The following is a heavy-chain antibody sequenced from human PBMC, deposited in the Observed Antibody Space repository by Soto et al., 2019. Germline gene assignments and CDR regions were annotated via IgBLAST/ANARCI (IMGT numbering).Heavy chain of an antibody. CDR3: ARHLVAVVLKGWGY. CDR1: GGAIERSNDY. V-gene: IGHV4-39*01. D-gene: IGHD1-26*01. CDR2: TYYNGNA. J-gene: IGHJ4*02. Sequence: SETLSLTCNVSGGAIERSNDYWDWRRRRPGKVLEWIVTTYYNGNAYYNPSLRGRVSMSFDTSDNQFSLKLISVTSSYTCVYYCARHLVAVVLKGWGYWGQRKLVTDS.